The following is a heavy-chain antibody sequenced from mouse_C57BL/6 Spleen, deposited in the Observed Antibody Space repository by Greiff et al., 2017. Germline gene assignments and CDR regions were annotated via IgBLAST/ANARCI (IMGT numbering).Heavy chain of an antibody. CDR2: ISDGGSYT. V-gene: IGHV5-4*01. J-gene: IGHJ4*01. CDR3: ARDQSFFYAMDY. CDR1: GFTFSSYA. D-gene: IGHD1-3*01. Sequence: EVMLVESGGGLVKPGGSLKLSCAASGFTFSSYAMSWVRQTPEKRLEWVATISDGGSYTYYPDNVKGRITISRDNAKNNLYLQMSHLKSEDTAMYYCARDQSFFYAMDYWGQGTSVTVSS.